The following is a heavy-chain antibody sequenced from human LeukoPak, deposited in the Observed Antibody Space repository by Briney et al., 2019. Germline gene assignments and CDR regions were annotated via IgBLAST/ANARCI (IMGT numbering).Heavy chain of an antibody. CDR1: GGSISSSSYY. J-gene: IGHJ4*02. CDR3: ARVDIVVVPSASFDY. D-gene: IGHD2-2*01. Sequence: SETLSLTCTVSGGSISSSSYYWGWIGQPPGKGLECIGSIYYSGITYYNPSLKSRVTISVDTSKNQFSLKLSSVTAADTAVYYCARVDIVVVPSASFDYWGQGTLVTVSS. V-gene: IGHV4-39*01. CDR2: IYYSGIT.